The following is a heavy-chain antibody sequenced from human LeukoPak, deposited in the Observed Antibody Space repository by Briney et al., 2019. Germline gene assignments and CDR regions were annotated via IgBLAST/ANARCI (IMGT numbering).Heavy chain of an antibody. CDR1: GFTFSTYG. J-gene: IGHJ4*02. Sequence: GGSLRLSCAASGFTFSTYGMQWVRQAPGKGLEWVAVIVGDGSKAHCADSVRGRFTVSRDNSKNTLYQQMNSLRAEDTAVYYCARDSITGDNSLDFWGRGTLVTVSS. V-gene: IGHV3-33*05. D-gene: IGHD7-27*01. CDR2: IVGDGSKA. CDR3: ARDSITGDNSLDF.